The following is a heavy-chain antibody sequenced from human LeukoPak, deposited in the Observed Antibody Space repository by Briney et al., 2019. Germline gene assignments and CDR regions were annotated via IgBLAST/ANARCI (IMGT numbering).Heavy chain of an antibody. Sequence: ASVTVSCKASVYTFTGHYMHWVRQAPGQELEWMGWINPNTGGTNYAQKFQGRVTMTRDTSISTAYMELSRLTSDDTAVFYCARRSGGYDYWGQGTPVTVSS. CDR3: ARRSGGYDY. D-gene: IGHD3-10*01. CDR2: INPNTGGT. CDR1: VYTFTGHY. V-gene: IGHV1-2*02. J-gene: IGHJ4*01.